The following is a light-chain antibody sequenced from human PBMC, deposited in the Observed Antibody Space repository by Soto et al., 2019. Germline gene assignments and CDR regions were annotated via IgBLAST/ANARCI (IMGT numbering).Light chain of an antibody. V-gene: IGLV3-21*04. J-gene: IGLJ2*01. CDR1: NIESKS. CDR3: QVWDSSSNRVV. CDR2: YDS. Sequence: SYELTQPPSVSVAPGKTARISCGGNNIESKSVHWYQQKPGQAPVLVIYYDSDRPSGIPERFSGSNSGNTATLTISRVEAGDEADYYCQVWDSSSNRVVFGGGTKLTVL.